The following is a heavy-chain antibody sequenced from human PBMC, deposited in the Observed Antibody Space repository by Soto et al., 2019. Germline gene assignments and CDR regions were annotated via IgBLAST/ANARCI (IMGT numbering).Heavy chain of an antibody. CDR2: INHTGSN. CDR1: GACVTGYF. J-gene: IGHJ3*01. Sequence: ASQTMSVNCSVWGACVTGYFWNWIRQPRGGGLEWIGYINHTGSNNYNSSLRSRVTMSVDRSRNQFSLMMTSVTAADTAVYYCAKWASPAVQALDFWGQGTKVTVSS. V-gene: IGHV4-59*02. CDR3: AKWASPAVQALDF. D-gene: IGHD1-1*01.